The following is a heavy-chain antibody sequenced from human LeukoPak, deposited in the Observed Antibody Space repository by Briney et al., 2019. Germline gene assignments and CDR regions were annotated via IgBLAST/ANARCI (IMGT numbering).Heavy chain of an antibody. CDR1: GFTFNSYG. Sequence: QAGGSLRLSCAASGFTFNSYGMHWVRQAPGKGLEWVATIKPDGRDKYYVDSVKGRFTMSRDNGKNSVYLQMNSLRAEDTAVYYCASWEASTNYWGQGTLVTVSS. CDR2: IKPDGRDK. D-gene: IGHD1-26*01. V-gene: IGHV3-7*01. J-gene: IGHJ4*02. CDR3: ASWEASTNY.